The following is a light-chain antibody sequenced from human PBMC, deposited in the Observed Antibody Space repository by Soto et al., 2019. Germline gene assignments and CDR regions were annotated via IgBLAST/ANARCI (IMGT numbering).Light chain of an antibody. CDR3: QQYDNLSWT. J-gene: IGKJ1*01. Sequence: ETVMTQSPATLSVSPGERATLSCRASQSISSNLAWYQQKPGQAPRLLIYGASTRATGIPARFTGSGSGTEFTLTISRLEPEDFAVYFCQQYDNLSWTFGQGTKVDI. CDR1: QSISSN. CDR2: GAS. V-gene: IGKV3-15*01.